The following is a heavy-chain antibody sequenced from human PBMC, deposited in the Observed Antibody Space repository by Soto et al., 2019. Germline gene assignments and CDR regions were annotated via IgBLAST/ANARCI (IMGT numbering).Heavy chain of an antibody. J-gene: IGHJ3*02. D-gene: IGHD4-17*01. Sequence: QVQLQESGPGLVKPSQTLSLTCTVSGGSISSGDYYWSWIRQPPGKGLEWIGYIYYSGSTYYNPSXXSXVXIXVDTSKNLXXXKLXXXXXXXXXXXXXXXSIYGDFAPNDAFDIXXXGXXXTVSX. V-gene: IGHV4-30-4*01. CDR1: GGSISSGDYY. CDR3: XXSIYGDFAPNDAFDI. CDR2: IYYSGST.